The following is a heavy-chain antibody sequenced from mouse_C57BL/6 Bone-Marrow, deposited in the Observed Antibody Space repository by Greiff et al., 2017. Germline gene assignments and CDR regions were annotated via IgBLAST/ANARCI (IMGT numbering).Heavy chain of an antibody. CDR3: ARDSNYSGYFDY. J-gene: IGHJ2*01. V-gene: IGHV1-54*01. D-gene: IGHD2-5*01. CDR1: GYAFTNYL. Sequence: QVQLQQSGAELVRPGTSVKVSCEASGYAFTNYLIEWVKQRPGQGLEWIGVINPGSGGTNYNEKFKGKATLTADKSSSTAYMQLSSLTSEDSAVYFCARDSNYSGYFDYWGQGTTLTVSS. CDR2: INPGSGGT.